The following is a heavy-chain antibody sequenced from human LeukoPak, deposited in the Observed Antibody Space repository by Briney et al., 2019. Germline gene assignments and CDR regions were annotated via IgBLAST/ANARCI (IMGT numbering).Heavy chain of an antibody. CDR2: ISSNGGST. J-gene: IGHJ6*03. V-gene: IGHV3-64*01. Sequence: GGSLRLSCAASGFTFSSYAMHWVRQAPGKGLEYVSAISSNGGSTYYANSVKGRFTISRDNSKNTLYLQMGSLRAEDTAVYYCAKIGRSYDFWTGYYEEEVDYMDVWGKGTTVTVSS. CDR3: AKIGRSYDFWTGYYEEEVDYMDV. D-gene: IGHD3-3*01. CDR1: GFTFSSYA.